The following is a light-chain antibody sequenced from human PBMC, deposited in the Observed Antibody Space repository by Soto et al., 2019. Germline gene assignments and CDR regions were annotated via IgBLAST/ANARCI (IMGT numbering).Light chain of an antibody. J-gene: IGKJ4*01. Sequence: DTVLIQSPATLSLSPGERATLSCRASHTVANFLAWYQHNAAQAPRLLIYDVSNRATGIPARFSGSGSGTDFTLTISSLEPDDFAVYYCQQRSNWPPTFGGGTNVEIK. V-gene: IGKV3-11*01. CDR2: DVS. CDR1: HTVANF. CDR3: QQRSNWPPT.